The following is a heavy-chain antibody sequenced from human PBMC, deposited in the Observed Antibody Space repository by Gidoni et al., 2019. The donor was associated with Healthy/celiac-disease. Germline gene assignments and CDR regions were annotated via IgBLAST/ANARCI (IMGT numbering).Heavy chain of an antibody. CDR2: IKQDGSEK. V-gene: IGHV3-7*01. J-gene: IGHJ4*02. Sequence: EVQLVESGGGLVQPGGSLRLSCAASGFNFSSYWMSWVRQAPGKGLEWVANIKQDGSEKYYVDSVKGRFTISRDNAKNSLYLQMNSLRAEDTAVYYCARDMYYDYVWGSYHQDYWGQGTLVTVSS. D-gene: IGHD3-16*02. CDR3: ARDMYYDYVWGSYHQDY. CDR1: GFNFSSYW.